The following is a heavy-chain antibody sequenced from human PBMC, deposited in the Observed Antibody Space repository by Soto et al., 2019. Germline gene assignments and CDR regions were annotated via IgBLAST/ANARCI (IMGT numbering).Heavy chain of an antibody. J-gene: IGHJ3*02. Sequence: GGSLRLSCAASGFTFSSYAMSWVRQAPGKGLEWVSAISGSGGSTYYADSVKGRFTISRDNSKNTLYLQMNSLRAEDTAVYYCAKPYDILTGYSPVVAFDIWGQGTMVTVSS. CDR2: ISGSGGST. CDR1: GFTFSSYA. CDR3: AKPYDILTGYSPVVAFDI. D-gene: IGHD3-9*01. V-gene: IGHV3-23*01.